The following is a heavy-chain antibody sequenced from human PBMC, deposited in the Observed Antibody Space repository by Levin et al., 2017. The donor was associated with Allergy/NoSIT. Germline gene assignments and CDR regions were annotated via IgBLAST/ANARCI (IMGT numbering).Heavy chain of an antibody. CDR1: GITFSNAW. D-gene: IGHD6-13*01. J-gene: IGHJ4*02. Sequence: ETLSLTCVASGITFSNAWLSWSRQAPGKGLEWVGRIKSKTDGGTVEYAAPVKGRFTISGDDSKNTLYLQMNSLQTEDTAVYFCTTYSSSWYYFDYWGQGTLVTVSS. V-gene: IGHV3-15*01. CDR2: IKSKTDGGTV. CDR3: TTYSSSWYYFDY.